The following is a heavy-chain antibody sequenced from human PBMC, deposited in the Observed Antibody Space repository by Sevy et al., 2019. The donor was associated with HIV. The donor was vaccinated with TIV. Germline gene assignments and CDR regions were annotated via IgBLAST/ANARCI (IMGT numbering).Heavy chain of an antibody. CDR1: GFTFDDYA. Sequence: GGSLRLSCAASGFTFDDYAMHWVRQVPGKGLEWVSGISWDSGSIGYVDSVKGRFSISRDNAKNSLYLQMNRLRAEDTALYYCAKDRSSSLYYYYGMDVWGQGTTVTVSS. CDR3: AKDRSSSLYYYYGMDV. D-gene: IGHD3-10*01. J-gene: IGHJ6*02. V-gene: IGHV3-9*01. CDR2: ISWDSGSI.